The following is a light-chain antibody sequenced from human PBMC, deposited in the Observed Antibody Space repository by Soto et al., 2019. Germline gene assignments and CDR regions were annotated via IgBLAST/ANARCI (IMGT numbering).Light chain of an antibody. CDR2: GAY. V-gene: IGKV3-20*01. CDR1: QSVSRH. Sequence: IVITQAPANVCVSRGERDTLSWGGSQSVSRHLAWYQQTPGQAPRLLIYGAYNRATGIPARFSGSGSWTDFTLTIIRLEPEDLAVYYCQQYGSSPLWTFGQGTKVDIK. J-gene: IGKJ1*01. CDR3: QQYGSSPLWT.